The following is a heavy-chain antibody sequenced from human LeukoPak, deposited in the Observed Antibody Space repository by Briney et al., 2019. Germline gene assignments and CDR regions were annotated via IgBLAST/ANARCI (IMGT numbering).Heavy chain of an antibody. Sequence: PSETLPLTCTVSGGSISSSSYYWGWIRQPPGKGLEWIGSIYYSGSTYYNPSLKSRVTISVDTSKNQFSLKLSSVTAADTAVYYCARHNRLRFLEWFPQGILDYWGQGTLVTVSS. CDR3: ARHNRLRFLEWFPQGILDY. J-gene: IGHJ4*02. V-gene: IGHV4-39*01. D-gene: IGHD3-3*01. CDR1: GGSISSSSYY. CDR2: IYYSGST.